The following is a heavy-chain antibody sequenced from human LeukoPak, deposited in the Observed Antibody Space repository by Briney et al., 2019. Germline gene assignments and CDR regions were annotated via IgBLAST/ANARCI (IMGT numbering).Heavy chain of an antibody. Sequence: ASVKVSCKASGYTFSSYGISWVRQAPGQGLEWLGYISAYNGNTNYAQKVQGRITMTTDTSTSTAYMEMRSLRSDGTAVYYCARDCSGSSCYWIHWGQGTLVTVSS. J-gene: IGHJ4*02. CDR2: ISAYNGNT. CDR1: GYTFSSYG. CDR3: ARDCSGSSCYWIH. V-gene: IGHV1-18*01. D-gene: IGHD2-15*01.